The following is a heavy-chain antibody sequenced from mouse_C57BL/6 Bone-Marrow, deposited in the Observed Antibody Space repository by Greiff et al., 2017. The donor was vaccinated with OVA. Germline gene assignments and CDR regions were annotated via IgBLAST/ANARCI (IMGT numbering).Heavy chain of an antibody. V-gene: IGHV10-1*01. CDR1: GFSFNTYA. CDR2: IRSKSNNYAT. D-gene: IGHD3-2*02. CDR3: VRQAAQATPYVDY. J-gene: IGHJ2*01. Sequence: EVQVVESGGGLVQPKGSLKLSCAASGFSFNTYAMNWVRQAPGKGLEWVARIRSKSNNYATYYADSVKDRFTISRDDSESMLYLQMNNLKTEDTAMYYCVRQAAQATPYVDYWGQGTTLTVSS.